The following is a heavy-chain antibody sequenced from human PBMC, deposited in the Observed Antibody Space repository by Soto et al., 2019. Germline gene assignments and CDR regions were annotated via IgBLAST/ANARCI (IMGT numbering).Heavy chain of an antibody. CDR3: ARDQGVSSGYDLHYFDS. Sequence: QVQLVQSGAEVKKPGSSVKVSCKSSGGTFSTYAISWLRQAPGQGLEWMGGIIPVLGTANYAQKFQGRVTITANESTSTVQMELGSLRSDDTAVYYCARDQGVSSGYDLHYFDSWGQGTLVTVSS. J-gene: IGHJ5*01. CDR1: GGTFSTYA. CDR2: IIPVLGTA. D-gene: IGHD3-22*01. V-gene: IGHV1-69*01.